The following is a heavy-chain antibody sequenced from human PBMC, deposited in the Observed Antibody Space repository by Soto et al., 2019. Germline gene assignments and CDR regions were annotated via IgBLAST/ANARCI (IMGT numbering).Heavy chain of an antibody. CDR1: GFTFSYG. CDR2: ISYDSSNK. V-gene: IGHV3-30*18. D-gene: IGHD2-15*01. Sequence: VQLLESGGGLIQPGGSLRLSCAASGFTFSYGIHWLRQAPGKGLEWVAYISYDSSNKFYGDSVKGRFIISRDNSKNTQFLQMNSLRAEDTAVYCCAKLVIGYCSGNTCDDYWGQGTLVAVSS. J-gene: IGHJ4*02. CDR3: AKLVIGYCSGNTCDDY.